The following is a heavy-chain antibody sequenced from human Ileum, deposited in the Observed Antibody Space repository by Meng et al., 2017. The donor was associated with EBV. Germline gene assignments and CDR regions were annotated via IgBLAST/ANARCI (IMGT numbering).Heavy chain of an antibody. CDR2: FHHSGST. CDR3: ARNGYYAIDL. D-gene: IGHD2-8*01. J-gene: IGHJ5*02. Sequence: QVQLQESGPGLVKPSGTLSLTCAVSGGSISSSNWWSWVRQPPGKGLEWIGEFHHSGSTNYSPSLKSRVTISVDMSKNQFSVQLSSVTAADTAMYYCARNGYYAIDLWGQGTLVTVSS. V-gene: IGHV4-4*02. CDR1: GGSISSSNW.